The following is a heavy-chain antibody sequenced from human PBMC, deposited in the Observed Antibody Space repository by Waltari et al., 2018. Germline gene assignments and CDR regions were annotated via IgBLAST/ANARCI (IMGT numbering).Heavy chain of an antibody. CDR3: ARGQYSGYGYYFDY. V-gene: IGHV1-3*01. D-gene: IGHD5-12*01. J-gene: IGHJ4*02. CDR1: VSTSSSYA. CDR2: INAGNGNT. Sequence: QVQPVQSGAEVKKPGASVKVSCKASVSTSSSYAMHWVRPVPGQRLEWMGWINAGNGNTKYSQKFQGRVTITRDTSASTAYMELSSLRSEDTAVYYCARGQYSGYGYYFDYWGQGTLVTVSS.